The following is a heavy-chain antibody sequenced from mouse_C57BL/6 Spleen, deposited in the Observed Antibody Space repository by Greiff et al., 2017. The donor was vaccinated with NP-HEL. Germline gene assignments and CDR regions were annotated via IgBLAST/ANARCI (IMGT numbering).Heavy chain of an antibody. D-gene: IGHD2-5*01. CDR1: GYSITSGYY. CDR2: ISYDGSN. J-gene: IGHJ2*01. V-gene: IGHV3-6*01. Sequence: EVKLQESGPGLVKPSQSLSLTCSVTGYSITSGYYWNWIRQFPGNKLEWMGYISYDGSNNYNPTLKNRISITRDTSKNQFFLKLNSVTTEDTATYYCAREGYSNYEDWGQGTTLTVSS. CDR3: AREGYSNYED.